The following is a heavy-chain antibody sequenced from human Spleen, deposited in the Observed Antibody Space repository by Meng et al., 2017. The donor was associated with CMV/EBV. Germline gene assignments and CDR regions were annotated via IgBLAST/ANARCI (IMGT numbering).Heavy chain of an antibody. CDR2: IDPNSGDT. V-gene: IGHV1-2*06. Sequence: VRVSCKASGYTFTDYYMHWVRQAPGQGLEWMGRIDPNSGDTTSAQKFQGRVTMTRDTSINTAYMEVSSLSSGDTAMFYCATENLKYWGQGTLVTVSS. CDR3: ATENLKY. CDR1: GYTFTDYY. J-gene: IGHJ4*02.